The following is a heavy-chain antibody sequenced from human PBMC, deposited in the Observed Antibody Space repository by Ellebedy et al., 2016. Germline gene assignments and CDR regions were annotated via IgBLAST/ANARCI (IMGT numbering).Heavy chain of an antibody. D-gene: IGHD2/OR15-2a*01. Sequence: ASVKVSXKASGYTFTSYGISWVRQAPGQGLEWMGWISAYNGNTNYAQKLQGRVTMTRDTSISTAYMELSRLRSDDTAVYYCASFRIKHTDYWGQGTLVTVSS. CDR3: ASFRIKHTDY. CDR2: ISAYNGNT. CDR1: GYTFTSYG. V-gene: IGHV1-18*01. J-gene: IGHJ4*02.